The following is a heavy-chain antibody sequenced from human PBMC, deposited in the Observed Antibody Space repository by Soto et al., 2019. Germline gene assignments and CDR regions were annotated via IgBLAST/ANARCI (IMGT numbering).Heavy chain of an antibody. CDR3: EKDKGYFDTTDVFDI. Sequence: PGGSLRLSCAASGFTFSSYGMHWIRQAPGKGLEWVAVIWYDGSNKYYADSVKGRFTISRDNSKNTLYLQMNSLRAEDTAVYYCEKDKGYFDTTDVFDIWGQGTMVTVSS. CDR2: IWYDGSNK. V-gene: IGHV3-33*06. J-gene: IGHJ3*02. CDR1: GFTFSSYG. D-gene: IGHD2-15*01.